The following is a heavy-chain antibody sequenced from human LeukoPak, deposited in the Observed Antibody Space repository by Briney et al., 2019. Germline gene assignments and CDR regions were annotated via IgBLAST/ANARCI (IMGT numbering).Heavy chain of an antibody. CDR2: IRYDGSNK. CDR1: GFTFSSYG. J-gene: IGHJ4*02. Sequence: GGSLRLSCAASGFTFSSYGMHWVRQAPGKGLEWVAFIRYDGSNKYYADSVKGRFTISRDNSKNTLYLQMNSLRAEDTAVYYCATPTYYYGSGSYYNPLDYRGQGTLVTVSS. V-gene: IGHV3-30*02. D-gene: IGHD3-10*01. CDR3: ATPTYYYGSGSYYNPLDY.